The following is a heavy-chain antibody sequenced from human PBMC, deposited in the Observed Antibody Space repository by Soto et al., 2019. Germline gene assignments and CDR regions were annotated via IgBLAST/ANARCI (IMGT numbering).Heavy chain of an antibody. D-gene: IGHD3-16*01. CDR2: INPNSGGT. CDR1: GYTFTGYY. V-gene: IGHV1-2*02. CDR3: ARSSERLGESFDY. J-gene: IGHJ4*02. Sequence: GASVKVSCKASGYTFTGYYMHWVRQAPGQGLEWMGWINPNSGGTNYAQKFQGRVTMTRDTSISTAYMELSRLRSDETAVYYCARSSERLGESFDYWGQGTLVTVSS.